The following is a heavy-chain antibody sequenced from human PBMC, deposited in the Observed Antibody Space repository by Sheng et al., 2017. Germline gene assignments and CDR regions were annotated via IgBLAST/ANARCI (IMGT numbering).Heavy chain of an antibody. CDR2: INPNSYDT. V-gene: IGHV1-2*06. J-gene: IGHJ4*02. CDR1: GYTFTGYY. CDR3: AREFGGSYEFDS. D-gene: IGHD3-10*01. Sequence: QVQLVQSGAEMKKPGASVKVSCKASGYTFTGYYLHWVRQAPGQGLEWMGRINPNSYDTNYAQKFQGRVIMTRDTSISTAYMEVSRLRSDDTAVYYCAREFGGSYEFDSWGQGTLVTVSS.